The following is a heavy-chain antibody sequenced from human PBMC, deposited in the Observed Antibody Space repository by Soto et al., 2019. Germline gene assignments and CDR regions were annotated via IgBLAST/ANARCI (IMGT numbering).Heavy chain of an antibody. CDR2: ISGSGGST. Sequence: EVQLLESGGGLVQPGGSLRLSCAASGFTFSSYAMSWVRQAPGKGLEWVSAISGSGGSTYYADSVKGRFTISRDDSKNTLYLQLNSLRAEDTAVYYCVLWPPYYFDYWGQGTLVTVSS. CDR1: GFTFSSYA. D-gene: IGHD3-10*01. J-gene: IGHJ4*02. CDR3: VLWPPYYFDY. V-gene: IGHV3-23*01.